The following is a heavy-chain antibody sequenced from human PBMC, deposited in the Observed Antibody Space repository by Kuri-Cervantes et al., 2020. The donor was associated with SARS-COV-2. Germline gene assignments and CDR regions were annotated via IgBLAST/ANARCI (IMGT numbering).Heavy chain of an antibody. CDR3: VKAAYYYDGSGYPRWDAFDV. J-gene: IGHJ3*01. D-gene: IGHD3-22*01. V-gene: IGHV3-64D*08. CDR1: GFSFDSYA. CDR2: IYSNGDTT. Sequence: GESLKISCAASGFSFDSYAMHWVRQAPGKGLEYLSGIYSNGDTTFYADSVKGRFTISRDNHKNTLYLQMSSLRADDTAIYYCVKAAYYYDGSGYPRWDAFDVWGQGTTVTVSS.